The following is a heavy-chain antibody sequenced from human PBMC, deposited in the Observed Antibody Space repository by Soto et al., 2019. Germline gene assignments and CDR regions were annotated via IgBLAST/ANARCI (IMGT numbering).Heavy chain of an antibody. D-gene: IGHD6-19*01. J-gene: IGHJ4*02. CDR1: GYSFTSYW. Sequence: HGESLKISCKGSGYSFTSYWISWVRQMPGKGLEWMGRIDPSDSYTNYSPSFQGHVTISADKSISTAYLQWSSLKASDTAMYYCARLRVYSSGWTEGDDYWGQGTLVTVSS. CDR2: IDPSDSYT. V-gene: IGHV5-10-1*01. CDR3: ARLRVYSSGWTEGDDY.